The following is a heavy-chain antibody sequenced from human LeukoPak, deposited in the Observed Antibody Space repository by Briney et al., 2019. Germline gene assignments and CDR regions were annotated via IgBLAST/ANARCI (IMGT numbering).Heavy chain of an antibody. J-gene: IGHJ3*02. CDR3: ARQILTTYGDYSAFDI. CDR2: IYYSGST. D-gene: IGHD4-17*01. CDR1: GGSISSYY. V-gene: IGHV4-59*08. Sequence: PSETLSLTCTVSGGSISSYYWSWIRQPPGKGLEWIGYIYYSGSTNYNPSLKSRVTISVDTSKSQFSLKLSSVTAADTAVYYCARQILTTYGDYSAFDIWGQGTMVTVSS.